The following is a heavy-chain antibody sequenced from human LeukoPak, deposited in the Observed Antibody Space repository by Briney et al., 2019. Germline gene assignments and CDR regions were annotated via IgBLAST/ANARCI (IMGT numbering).Heavy chain of an antibody. D-gene: IGHD5-18*01. Sequence: GGSLRLSCAASGFTFDDYGMSWVRQAPGKGLEWVSYVSSSSSTIYYADSVKGRFTISRDNAKNSLYLQMNSLRAEDTAVYYCAPAGYSYGFFLLDYWGQGTLVTVSS. V-gene: IGHV3-48*01. CDR3: APAGYSYGFFLLDY. CDR2: VSSSSSTI. CDR1: GFTFDDYG. J-gene: IGHJ4*02.